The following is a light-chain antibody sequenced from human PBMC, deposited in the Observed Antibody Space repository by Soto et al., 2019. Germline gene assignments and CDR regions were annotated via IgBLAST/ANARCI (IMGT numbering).Light chain of an antibody. V-gene: IGLV2-8*01. Sequence: QSALTQPPSASGSPGQSVTISCTGTSSDVGGYNYVSWYQQHPGKAPKLIIYEVSKRPSGVPDRFSGSKSGNTASLTVSGLQAEEEADYYCTSYAGSNNFVVFGGGTQLTVL. CDR2: EVS. CDR1: SSDVGGYNY. J-gene: IGLJ2*01. CDR3: TSYAGSNNFVV.